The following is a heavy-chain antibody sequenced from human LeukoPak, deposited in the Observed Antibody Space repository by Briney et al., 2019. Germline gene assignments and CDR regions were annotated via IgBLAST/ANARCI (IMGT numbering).Heavy chain of an antibody. D-gene: IGHD2-15*01. CDR1: GGSISSGGYS. Sequence: SETLTLTCAVSGGSISSGGYSWSWIRQPPGKGLEWIGYIYHSGSTYYNPSLKSRVTISVDRSKNQFSLNLSSVTAADTAVYYCAREGYCSGGSCDNWFDPWGQGTLVTVSS. J-gene: IGHJ5*02. V-gene: IGHV4-30-2*01. CDR2: IYHSGST. CDR3: AREGYCSGGSCDNWFDP.